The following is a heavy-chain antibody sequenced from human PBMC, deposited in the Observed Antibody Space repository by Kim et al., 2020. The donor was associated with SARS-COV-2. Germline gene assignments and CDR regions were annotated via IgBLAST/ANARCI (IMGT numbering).Heavy chain of an antibody. J-gene: IGHJ6*02. D-gene: IGHD4-17*01. CDR2: IYYSGST. CDR1: GGSISSGGYY. V-gene: IGHV4-31*03. CDR3: ARDAPSSFDYGDYDGMDV. Sequence: SETLSLTCTVSGGSISSGGYYWSWIRQHPGKGLEWIGYIYYSGSTYYNPSLKSRVTISVDTSKNQFSLKLSSVTAADTAVYYCARDAPSSFDYGDYDGMDVWGQGTTVTVSS.